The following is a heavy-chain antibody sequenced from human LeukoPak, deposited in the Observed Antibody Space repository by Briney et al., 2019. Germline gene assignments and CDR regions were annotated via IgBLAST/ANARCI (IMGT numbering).Heavy chain of an antibody. CDR3: ARAGAYYSNYGQNWFDP. V-gene: IGHV3-23*01. J-gene: IGHJ5*02. CDR1: GFTFSSYA. Sequence: GGSLRLSCAASGFTFSSYAMSWVRQAPGKGLEWVSGIGGPGVNTYYADSVKGRFTISRDNSKNTLYLQMNSLRVEDTAVYYCARAGAYYSNYGQNWFDPWGQGTLVTVSS. D-gene: IGHD4-4*01. CDR2: IGGPGVNT.